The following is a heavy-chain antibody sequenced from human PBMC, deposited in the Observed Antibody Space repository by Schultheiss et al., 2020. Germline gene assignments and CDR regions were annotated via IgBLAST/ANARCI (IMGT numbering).Heavy chain of an antibody. J-gene: IGHJ5*02. V-gene: IGHV3-33*01. CDR3: ARDGTILAAPAIAGGGMGVAPFDP. CDR2: IWYDGSNK. CDR1: GFTFSSYG. Sequence: GGSLRLSCAASGFTFSSYGMHWVRQAPGKGLEWVAVIWYDGSNKYYADSVKGRFTISRDNSKNTLYLQMNSLRAEDTAVYYCARDGTILAAPAIAGGGMGVAPFDPWGQGTLVTVSS. D-gene: IGHD6-13*01.